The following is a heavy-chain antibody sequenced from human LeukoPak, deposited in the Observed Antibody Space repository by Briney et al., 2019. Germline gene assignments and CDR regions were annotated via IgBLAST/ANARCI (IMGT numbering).Heavy chain of an antibody. CDR2: ISWNSGSI. CDR3: AKDSQGTFDY. CDR1: GFTFDDYA. Sequence: PGRSLRLSCAASGFTFDDYAMHWVRHAPGKGLEWVSGISWNSGSIGYADSVKGRFTISRDNAKNSLYLQMNSLRAEDMASYYCAKDSQGTFDYWGQGTLVTVSS. V-gene: IGHV3-9*03. D-gene: IGHD1/OR15-1a*01. J-gene: IGHJ4*02.